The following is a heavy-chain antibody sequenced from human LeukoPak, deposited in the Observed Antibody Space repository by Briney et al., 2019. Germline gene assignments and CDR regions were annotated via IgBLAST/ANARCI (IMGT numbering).Heavy chain of an antibody. CDR3: TRAGSGWSFDY. J-gene: IGHJ4*02. CDR2: IYPSGST. Sequence: PSETLSLTCTVSGGSISNYYLNWIRQPAGKGLEWIGRIYPSGSTNYSPSLKSRVTMSIDTSKNQFSLRLRSVTAADTAVYYCTRAGSGWSFDYWGQGTLVTVSS. CDR1: GGSISNYY. D-gene: IGHD6-19*01. V-gene: IGHV4-4*07.